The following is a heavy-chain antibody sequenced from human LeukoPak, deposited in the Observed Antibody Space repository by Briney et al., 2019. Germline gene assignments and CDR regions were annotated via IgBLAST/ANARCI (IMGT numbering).Heavy chain of an antibody. V-gene: IGHV7-4-1*02. CDR1: GYTFTNEP. J-gene: IGHJ5*02. CDR2: INTNTGNP. D-gene: IGHD6-13*01. Sequence: ASVKVSCKSYGYTFTNEPLNWVRQAPGQGLEWMGWINTNTGNPTYAQGFTGRFVFSLDTSVSTAYLQISSLKAEDTAVYYCARVGSSWYGAQYNWFDPWGQGTLVTVSS. CDR3: ARVGSSWYGAQYNWFDP.